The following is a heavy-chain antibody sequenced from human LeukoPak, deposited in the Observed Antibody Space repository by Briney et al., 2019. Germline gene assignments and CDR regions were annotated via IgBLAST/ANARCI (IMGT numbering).Heavy chain of an antibody. CDR2: IIPIFGTA. J-gene: IGHJ5*02. V-gene: IGHV1-69*01. CDR3: ARAATMIVVVAPFDP. CDR1: GGTFSSYA. Sequence: SVKVSCKASGGTFSSYAISWVRQAPGQGLEWMGGIIPIFGTANYAQKFQGRVTITADESTSTAYMELSSLRSEDTAVYYCARAATMIVVVAPFDPWGQGTLVTVSS. D-gene: IGHD3-22*01.